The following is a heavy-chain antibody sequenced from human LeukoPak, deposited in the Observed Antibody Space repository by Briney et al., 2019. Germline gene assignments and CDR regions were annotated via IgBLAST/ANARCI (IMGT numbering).Heavy chain of an antibody. CDR2: ISWDGGST. Sequence: GGSLRLSCAASGFTFDDYTMHWVRQAPGKGLEWVSLISWDGGSTYYADSVKGRFTISRDNSKNSLYLQMNSLRAEDTAVYYCANDDVVVVAASSDAFDIWGQGTMVTVSS. CDR3: ANDDVVVVAASSDAFDI. V-gene: IGHV3-43*01. CDR1: GFTFDDYT. D-gene: IGHD2-15*01. J-gene: IGHJ3*02.